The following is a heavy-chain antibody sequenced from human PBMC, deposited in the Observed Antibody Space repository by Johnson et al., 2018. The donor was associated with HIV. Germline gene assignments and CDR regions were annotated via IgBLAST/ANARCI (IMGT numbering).Heavy chain of an antibody. D-gene: IGHD4-23*01. Sequence: QVQVVESGGGVAQPGRSLRLSCVASGFTFSSYALHWVRQAPGKGLEWVAVISFDGRIKYYADSVKGRFTISRDNSKNTLYLQINSLRPEDTALYYCARPSEPNYGGNSGMWWNAFDIWGQGTKVTVSS. CDR3: ARPSEPNYGGNSGMWWNAFDI. J-gene: IGHJ3*02. CDR1: GFTFSSYA. V-gene: IGHV3-30*04. CDR2: ISFDGRIK.